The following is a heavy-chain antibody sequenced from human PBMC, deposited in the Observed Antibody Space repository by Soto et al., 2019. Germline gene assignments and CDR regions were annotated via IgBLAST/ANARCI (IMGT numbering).Heavy chain of an antibody. CDR2: TYYRSKWYN. D-gene: IGHD6-13*01. Sequence: SPTLSLTCAISGDSVSSNSAAWNWIRQSPSRGLEWLGRTYYRSKWYNDYAVSVKSRITINPDTSKNQFSLQLNSVTPEETAVDYFTGEQQLEHNWFDPWGQGTLVTVSS. CDR3: TGEQQLEHNWFDP. CDR1: GDSVSSNSAA. V-gene: IGHV6-1*01. J-gene: IGHJ5*02.